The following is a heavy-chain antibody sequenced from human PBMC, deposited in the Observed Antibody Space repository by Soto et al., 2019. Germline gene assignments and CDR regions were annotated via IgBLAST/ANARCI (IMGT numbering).Heavy chain of an antibody. Sequence: GGSLRLSCVASGFSFSDYTMTWVRQAPGKGLDWVSTISTSGSNIFYAASMKGRFTVSRDNAKNSLYLQMDNLRAEDTAVYLCARGVGGVPGAADFDYWGQGTLVTVSS. CDR2: ISTSGSNI. J-gene: IGHJ4*02. CDR3: ARGVGGVPGAADFDY. D-gene: IGHD3-10*01. V-gene: IGHV3-21*01. CDR1: GFSFSDYT.